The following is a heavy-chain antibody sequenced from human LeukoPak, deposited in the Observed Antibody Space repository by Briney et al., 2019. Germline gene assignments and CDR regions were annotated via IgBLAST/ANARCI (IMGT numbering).Heavy chain of an antibody. CDR3: ARSDGSTLDP. D-gene: IGHD2-2*01. CDR1: GGSISSGGYY. CDR2: IYYSGST. Sequence: SKTLSLTCTVSGGSISSGGYYWSWIRQHPGKGLEWIGYIYYSGSTYYNPSLKSRVTISADTSKNQFSLKLSSVTAADTAVYYCARSDGSTLDPWGQGPLVTVSS. J-gene: IGHJ5*02. V-gene: IGHV4-31*03.